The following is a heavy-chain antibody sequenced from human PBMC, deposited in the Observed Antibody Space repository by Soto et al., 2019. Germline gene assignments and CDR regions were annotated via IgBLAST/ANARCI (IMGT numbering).Heavy chain of an antibody. V-gene: IGHV4-4*02. J-gene: IGHJ5*02. CDR2: VYHTGDT. CDR3: AREIVTAGGNNYFDP. D-gene: IGHD2-21*02. CDR1: GGTVASSHW. Sequence: SETRSLTCVVSGGTVASSHWWSSVRQSPGRGLEWIGNVYHTGDTNFNPSLQSRVTFSVDKSNNQFSLRLTSVTAADTAVYFCAREIVTAGGNNYFDPWGPGTLVTVSS.